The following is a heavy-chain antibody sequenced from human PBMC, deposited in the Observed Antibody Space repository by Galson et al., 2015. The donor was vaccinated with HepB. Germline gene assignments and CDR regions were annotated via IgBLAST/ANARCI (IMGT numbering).Heavy chain of an antibody. J-gene: IGHJ4*02. D-gene: IGHD3-9*01. Sequence: SVKVSCKASGYTFTSYDINWVRQATGQGLEWMGWMNPNSGNTGYAQKFQGRVTMTRNTSISTAYMELSSLRSEDTAVYYCVRDRRARSYFDWLLDDYWGQGTLVTVSS. CDR2: MNPNSGNT. CDR1: GYTFTSYD. V-gene: IGHV1-8*01. CDR3: VRDRRARSYFDWLLDDY.